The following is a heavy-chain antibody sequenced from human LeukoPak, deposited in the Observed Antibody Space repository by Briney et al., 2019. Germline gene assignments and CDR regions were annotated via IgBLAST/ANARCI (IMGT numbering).Heavy chain of an antibody. V-gene: IGHV4-34*01. CDR1: GGSFSNYY. Sequence: SETLSLTCAVYGGSFSNYYWSWIRQSPGKGLEWIGEINHTGSTNYNPSLKSRVTISVDMSKNQLSLRLTSVTAADTAVYFCVARVEWGIYGSGRPDTFDIWGQGTMVTVSS. D-gene: IGHD3-10*01. J-gene: IGHJ3*02. CDR3: VARVEWGIYGSGRPDTFDI. CDR2: INHTGST.